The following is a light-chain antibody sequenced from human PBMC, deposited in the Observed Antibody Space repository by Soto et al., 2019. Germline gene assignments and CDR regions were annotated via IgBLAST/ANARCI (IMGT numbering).Light chain of an antibody. CDR1: QTVRNNY. Sequence: EIVLTQSPGTLSLSPGERATLSCRASQTVRNNYLAWYQQKPGQAPRLLIYDASSRATGIPARFSGSGSGTDFTLTISSLEPEDFAVYFCQQRSSWPLTFGGGTKVDIK. CDR3: QQRSSWPLT. J-gene: IGKJ4*02. CDR2: DAS. V-gene: IGKV3D-20*02.